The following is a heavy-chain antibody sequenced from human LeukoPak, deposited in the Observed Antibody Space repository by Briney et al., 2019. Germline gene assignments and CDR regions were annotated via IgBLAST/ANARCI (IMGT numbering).Heavy chain of an antibody. J-gene: IGHJ4*02. CDR2: IKQDGSEK. Sequence: GGSLRLSCAASGFTFSTYWMSWVRQAPGKGLEWVANIKQDGSEKYYVDSVKGRFTISRDNAKNSLYLRLNSLRAEDTAVYYCGREGWSSPLNSWGQGTLVTVSS. CDR1: GFTFSTYW. D-gene: IGHD2-2*01. CDR3: GREGWSSPLNS. V-gene: IGHV3-7*01.